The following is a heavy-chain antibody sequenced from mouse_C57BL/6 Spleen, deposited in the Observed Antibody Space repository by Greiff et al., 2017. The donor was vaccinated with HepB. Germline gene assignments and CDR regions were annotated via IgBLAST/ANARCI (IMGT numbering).Heavy chain of an antibody. Sequence: VQLQQPGAELVKPGASVKMSCKASGYTFTSYWITWVKQRPGQGLEWIGDIDPGSGSTNYNEKFKSKATLTVDTSSNTAYMQLSSLTSEDSAVYYCARGELLYYSNPWYFDVWGTGTTVTVSS. CDR2: IDPGSGST. D-gene: IGHD2-5*01. V-gene: IGHV1-55*01. CDR3: ARGELLYYSNPWYFDV. CDR1: GYTFTSYW. J-gene: IGHJ1*03.